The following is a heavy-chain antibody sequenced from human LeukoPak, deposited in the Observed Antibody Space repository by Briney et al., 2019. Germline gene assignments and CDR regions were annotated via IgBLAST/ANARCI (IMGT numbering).Heavy chain of an antibody. V-gene: IGHV1-69*04. CDR3: ARPGGDFWSGYYPFDY. CDR1: GGTFSSYA. D-gene: IGHD3-3*01. J-gene: IGHJ4*02. CDR2: IIPILGIA. Sequence: SVKVSCKASGGTFSSYAISWVRQAPGQGLEWMGRIIPILGIANYAQKFQGRVTITADKSTSTAYVELSSLRSEDTAVYYCARPGGDFWSGYYPFDYWGQGTLVTVSS.